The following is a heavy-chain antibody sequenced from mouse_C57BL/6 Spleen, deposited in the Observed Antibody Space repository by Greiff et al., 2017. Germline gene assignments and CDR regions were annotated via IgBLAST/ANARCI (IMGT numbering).Heavy chain of an antibody. CDR3: AREGGDYVDD. CDR1: GSSITSGYY. CDR2: ISYDGSN. J-gene: IGHJ2*01. V-gene: IGHV3-6*01. Sequence: EVKLVESGPGLVQPSQSLSLTCSVTGSSITSGYYWNWIRQFPGNKLEWMGYISYDGSNNYNPSLKNRISITRDTSKNQFFLKLNSVTTEDTATYYCAREGGDYVDDWGQGTTLTVS.